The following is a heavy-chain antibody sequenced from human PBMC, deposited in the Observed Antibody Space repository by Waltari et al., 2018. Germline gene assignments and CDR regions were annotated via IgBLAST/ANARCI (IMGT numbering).Heavy chain of an antibody. D-gene: IGHD3-10*01. V-gene: IGHV3-74*01. CDR2: IVRDGSIT. Sequence: EVQLVESGGGLVQPGGSRRLPCAASGLSFGSYWMNWVRQAPGKGLVWVSRIVRDGSITSYADSVKGRFTISRDNAKNTLYLQMNSLRDEDTAVYYCARDYYYSIDYWGQRTVVTVSS. J-gene: IGHJ4*02. CDR3: ARDYYYSIDY. CDR1: GLSFGSYW.